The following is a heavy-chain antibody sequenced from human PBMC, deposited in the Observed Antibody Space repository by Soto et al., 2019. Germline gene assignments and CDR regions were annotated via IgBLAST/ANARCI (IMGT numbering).Heavy chain of an antibody. CDR1: GYTFTSYD. D-gene: IGHD3-3*01. CDR3: ARDSESYDFWSGRRNYYGMDV. V-gene: IGHV1-8*01. J-gene: IGHJ6*02. CDR2: MNPNSGNT. Sequence: ASVKVSCKASGYTFTSYDINWVRQATGQGLEWMGWMNPNSGNTGYAQKFQGRVTMTRNTSISTAYMELSSLRSEDTAVYYCARDSESYDFWSGRRNYYGMDVWGQGTTVTVSS.